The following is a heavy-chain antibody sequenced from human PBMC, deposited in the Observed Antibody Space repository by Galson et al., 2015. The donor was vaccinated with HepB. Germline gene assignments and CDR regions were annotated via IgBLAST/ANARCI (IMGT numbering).Heavy chain of an antibody. V-gene: IGHV4-39*01. D-gene: IGHD6-13*01. CDR1: GGSISSTSYY. Sequence: ETLSLTCTVSGGSISSTSYYWGWIRQPPGKGLEWIGSIYYSGSTYYNPSLKSRVTISVDTSKNQFSLKLSSVTAADTAVYYCARHQRMVATGTACFDYWGQGTLVTVSS. CDR3: ARHQRMVATGTACFDY. CDR2: IYYSGST. J-gene: IGHJ4*02.